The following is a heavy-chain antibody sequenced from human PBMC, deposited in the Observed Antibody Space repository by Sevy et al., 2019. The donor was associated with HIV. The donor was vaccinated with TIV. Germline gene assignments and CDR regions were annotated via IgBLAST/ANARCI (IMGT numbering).Heavy chain of an antibody. J-gene: IGHJ6*02. CDR1: GYNFIDYY. CDR3: AKCAAGGSTNCGIDV. CDR2: INPKSRGT. D-gene: IGHD2-2*01. Sequence: ASVKVSCKASGYNFIDYYIHWLRQAPGNGLEWLGGINPKSRGTNLSQKFQGRVTMTRDTSISTAYMELSRLRPDDSAVYVWAKCAAGGSTNCGIDVWGQGTTVTVSS. V-gene: IGHV1-2*02.